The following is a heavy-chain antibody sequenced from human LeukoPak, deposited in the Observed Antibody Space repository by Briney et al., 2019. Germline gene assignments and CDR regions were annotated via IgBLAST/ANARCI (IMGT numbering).Heavy chain of an antibody. CDR2: IYHSGST. CDR3: ARDRLVFYYYTIDY. D-gene: IGHD1-26*01. Sequence: PSETLSLTCTVSGYSISSGYYWGWIRQPPGKGLEWIGSIYHSGSTYYNPSLKSRVTISVDTPKNQFSLKLSSVTAADTAVYYCARDRLVFYYYTIDYWGQGTLVTVSS. V-gene: IGHV4-38-2*02. CDR1: GYSISSGYY. J-gene: IGHJ4*02.